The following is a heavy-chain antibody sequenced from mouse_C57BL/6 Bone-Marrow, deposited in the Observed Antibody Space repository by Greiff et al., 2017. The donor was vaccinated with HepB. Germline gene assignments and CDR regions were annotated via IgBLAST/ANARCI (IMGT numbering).Heavy chain of an antibody. J-gene: IGHJ4*01. D-gene: IGHD1-1*01. CDR1: GYTFTSYW. CDR3: ARSSRYAMDY. Sequence: VQLQQPGAELVRPGSSVKLSCKASGYTFTSYWMHWVKQRPIQGLEWIGNIDPSDSETHYNQKFKDKATLTADKSSSTAYMQLSSLTSEDSAVYYCARSSRYAMDYWGQGTSVTVSS. CDR2: IDPSDSET. V-gene: IGHV1-52*01.